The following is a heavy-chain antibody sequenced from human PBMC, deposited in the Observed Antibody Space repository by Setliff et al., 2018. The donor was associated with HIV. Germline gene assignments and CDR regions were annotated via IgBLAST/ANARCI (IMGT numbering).Heavy chain of an antibody. V-gene: IGHV4-59*01. D-gene: IGHD2-15*01. CDR1: GDSISNYY. J-gene: IGHJ3*02. CDR2: IYYSGST. CDR3: ARFPLLHKNAFDI. Sequence: PSETLSLTCTVSGDSISNYYWSWMRQPPGKGLEWIGHIYYSGSTNYNPSLKSRVTISVDTSRNQFSLNLSSVTAADTAVYYCARFPLLHKNAFDIWGQGTMVTVSS.